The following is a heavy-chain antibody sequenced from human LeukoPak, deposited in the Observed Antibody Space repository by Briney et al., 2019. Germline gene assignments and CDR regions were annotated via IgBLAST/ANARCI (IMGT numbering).Heavy chain of an antibody. Sequence: GGSLRLSCAASGFTFSDYYMSWIRQAPGKGLEWVSYISSSGSTIYYADSVKGRFTISRDNAKNSLYLQMNSLRAEDTAVYYCARPRRITMVRGVRPRYMDFWGKGTTVTVSS. D-gene: IGHD3-10*01. V-gene: IGHV3-11*01. CDR1: GFTFSDYY. J-gene: IGHJ6*03. CDR3: ARPRRITMVRGVRPRYMDF. CDR2: ISSSGSTI.